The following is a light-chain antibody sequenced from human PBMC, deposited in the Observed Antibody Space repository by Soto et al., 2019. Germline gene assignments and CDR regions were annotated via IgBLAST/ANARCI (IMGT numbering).Light chain of an antibody. CDR2: SNX. Sequence: QAVVTQPPSASGTPGQRVSISCSGSSSNIGSNTVNWYQQLPGTAPKLLIYSNXXXPSGVPDRFSGSKSGTSASLAINGLXXXXXXXXYCATWDDSLNVYVFGIGTKLTVL. CDR1: SSNIGSNT. J-gene: IGLJ1*01. CDR3: ATWDDSLNVYV. V-gene: IGLV1-44*01.